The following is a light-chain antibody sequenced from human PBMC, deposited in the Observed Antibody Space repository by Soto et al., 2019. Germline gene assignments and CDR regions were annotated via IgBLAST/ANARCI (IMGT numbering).Light chain of an antibody. CDR1: QSVAGN. CDR3: QQWT. CDR2: GVS. V-gene: IGKV3-15*01. Sequence: EIVMTQSPATLSVSPGETATLSCRASQSVAGNLAWYQQKPGQPPRLLIYGVSTRATGVPARFSGSGSETDFSLTISSLQIEDFALYYCQQWTFGGGTRLEIK. J-gene: IGKJ5*01.